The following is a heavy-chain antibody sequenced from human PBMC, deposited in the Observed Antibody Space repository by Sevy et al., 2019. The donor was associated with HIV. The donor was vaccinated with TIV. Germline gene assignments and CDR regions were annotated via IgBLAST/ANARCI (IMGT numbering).Heavy chain of an antibody. CDR2: INPNSGGT. V-gene: IGHV1-2*06. D-gene: IGHD1-1*01. CDR1: GYTFTGYY. J-gene: IGHJ4*02. Sequence: ASVKVSCKASGYTFTGYYMHWVRQAPGQGLEWMGRINPNSGGTNYAQKFQGRVTMTRDTSISTAYMELSRLGSDDTAVYYCARVGTKTPRPYYFDYWGQGTLVTVSS. CDR3: ARVGTKTPRPYYFDY.